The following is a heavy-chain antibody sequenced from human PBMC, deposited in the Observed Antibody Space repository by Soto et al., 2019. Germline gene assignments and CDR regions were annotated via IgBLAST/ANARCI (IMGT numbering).Heavy chain of an antibody. CDR3: ARDSDFGDYIDY. CDR1: GFTVSSNY. CDR2: IYSGGRT. Sequence: EVQLVESGGGLVQPGGSLRLSCAASGFTVSSNYMSWVRQAPGKGLEWVSVIYSGGRTYYADSVKGKFTISRDNSKNTRYLQMNSLRAEDTAVYYCARDSDFGDYIDYWGQGTLVTVSS. J-gene: IGHJ4*02. V-gene: IGHV3-66*01. D-gene: IGHD4-17*01.